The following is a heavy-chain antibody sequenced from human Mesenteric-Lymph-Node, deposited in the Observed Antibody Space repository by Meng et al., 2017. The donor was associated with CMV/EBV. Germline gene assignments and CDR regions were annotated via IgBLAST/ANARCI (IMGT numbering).Heavy chain of an antibody. CDR1: VGSFSGSY. CDR2: INHSGST. V-gene: IGHV4-34*01. J-gene: IGHJ4*02. D-gene: IGHD4-23*01. CDR3: ARHQRWLKSEGGFNY. Sequence: PRHSGPGLLKPPEPLSLTCAVYVGSFSGSYWSWIRQPPGKGLEWIGEINHSGSTNYNPSLKSRVTISVDTSKNQFSLKLSSVTAADTAVYYCARHQRWLKSEGGFNYWGQGTLVTVSS.